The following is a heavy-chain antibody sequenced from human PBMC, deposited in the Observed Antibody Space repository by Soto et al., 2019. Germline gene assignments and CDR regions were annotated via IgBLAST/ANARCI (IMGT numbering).Heavy chain of an antibody. J-gene: IGHJ3*02. CDR1: GGSISSSSYY. V-gene: IGHV4-39*01. CDR2: IYYSGST. Sequence: QLQESGPGLVKPSETLSLTCTVSGGSISSSSYYWGWIRQPPGRGLEWIGSIYYSGSTYYNPSLKSRVTISVDTSKNQFSLKLTSVTAADTAVYYCARRRVYRPVQDFWGGIGRRQAPPLPYTIGAFDIWGQGTVVTVSS. CDR3: ARRRVYRPVQDFWGGIGRRQAPPLPYTIGAFDI. D-gene: IGHD3-3*01.